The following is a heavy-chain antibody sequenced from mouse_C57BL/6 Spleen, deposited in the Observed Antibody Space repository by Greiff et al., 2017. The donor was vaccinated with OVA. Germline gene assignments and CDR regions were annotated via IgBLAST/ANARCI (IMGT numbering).Heavy chain of an antibody. CDR3: ARETYAFDY. V-gene: IGHV5-16*01. Sequence: EVQLVESEGGLVQPGSSMKLSCTASGFTFSDYYMAWVRQVPEKGLEWVANINYDGSSTYYLDSLKSRFIISRDNAKNILYLQMSSLKSEDTATYYCARETYAFDYWGQGTTLTVSS. J-gene: IGHJ2*01. CDR1: GFTFSDYY. D-gene: IGHD6-5*01. CDR2: INYDGSST.